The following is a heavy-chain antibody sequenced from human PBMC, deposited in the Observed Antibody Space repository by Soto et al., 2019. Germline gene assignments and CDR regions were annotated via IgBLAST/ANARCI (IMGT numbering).Heavy chain of an antibody. CDR3: ARDSPRCSGSYPPDC. CDR2: ISSSSSTI. J-gene: IGHJ4*02. CDR1: GFTFSSYS. D-gene: IGHD1-26*01. Sequence: EVQLVESGGGLVQPGGSLRLSCAASGFTFSSYSMNWVRQAPGKGLEWVSYISSSSSTIHYSDSVKGRFTISRDNAKNSLSLHMNSLRAEDTAVYYCARDSPRCSGSYPPDCWGQGTLVTVSS. V-gene: IGHV3-48*01.